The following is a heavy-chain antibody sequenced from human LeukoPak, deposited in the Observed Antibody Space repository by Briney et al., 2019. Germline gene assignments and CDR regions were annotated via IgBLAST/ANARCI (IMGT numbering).Heavy chain of an antibody. Sequence: GGSLRLSRAASGFTFSNFGMNWVRQAPGKGLEWVSAISDSGGDTYYAGSVKGRFTVSKDNSKNTLYLQMNSLRAEDTAVYYCAKRVPYGSSTVYFDYWGQGTLVTVSS. D-gene: IGHD6-6*01. CDR2: ISDSGGDT. V-gene: IGHV3-23*01. J-gene: IGHJ4*02. CDR1: GFTFSNFG. CDR3: AKRVPYGSSTVYFDY.